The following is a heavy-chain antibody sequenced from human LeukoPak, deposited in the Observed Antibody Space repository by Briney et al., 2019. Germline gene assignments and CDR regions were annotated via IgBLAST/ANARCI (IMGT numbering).Heavy chain of an antibody. V-gene: IGHV3-23*01. CDR2: ISGSGGST. D-gene: IGHD6-19*01. Sequence: GGSLRLSCAASGFTFSSYAMSWVRQAPGKGLEWVSAISGSGGSTYYADSVKGRFTISRDNSKNTLYLQMNSLRAEDTAVYYCAHVSGLYSSGWALDYWGQGTLVNVSS. CDR3: AHVSGLYSSGWALDY. J-gene: IGHJ4*02. CDR1: GFTFSSYA.